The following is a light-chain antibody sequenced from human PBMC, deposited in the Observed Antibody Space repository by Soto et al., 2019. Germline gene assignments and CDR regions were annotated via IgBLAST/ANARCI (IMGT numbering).Light chain of an antibody. CDR3: QHYGSSAYT. CDR1: QSVRSNY. CDR2: GAS. J-gene: IGKJ2*01. Sequence: ELVLTQSPGTLSLSPGERATLSCRASQSVRSNYLAWYQQKPGQSPRLLIYGASNRATGIPDRFSGSGSGTDCTLTISRLEPEDFAVFYCQHYGSSAYTFGQGTTLEIK. V-gene: IGKV3-20*01.